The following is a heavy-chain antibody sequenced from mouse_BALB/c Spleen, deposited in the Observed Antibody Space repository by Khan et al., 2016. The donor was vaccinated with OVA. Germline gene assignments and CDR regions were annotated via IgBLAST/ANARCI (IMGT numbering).Heavy chain of an antibody. CDR2: INPRSSYT. Sequence: QVRLQPSGAELARPGASVKMSCKASGYTFPSNTMHWVKQRPGPGLEWIGYINPRSSYTNYNQKFKDKATLTADKSSSTAYMQLSSLTFEDSAVYYCARRTTGYAMDYWGQGTSVTVSS. CDR1: GYTFPSNT. CDR3: ARRTTGYAMDY. J-gene: IGHJ4*01. D-gene: IGHD2-14*01. V-gene: IGHV1-4*01.